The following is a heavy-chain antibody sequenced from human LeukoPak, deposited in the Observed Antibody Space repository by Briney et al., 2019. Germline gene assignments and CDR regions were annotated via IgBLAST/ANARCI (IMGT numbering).Heavy chain of an antibody. CDR1: GGSVSGYY. CDR2: IYYSGST. D-gene: IGHD6-19*01. V-gene: IGHV4-59*04. CDR3: ARNTSVISVAGPDNWYFDL. Sequence: SETLSLTCTVSGGSVSGYYWSWIRQPPGKGLQWIGSIYYSGSTSYNPSLKSRVTMSVDTSKNQFSLKLSSVTAADTAVYYCARNTSVISVAGPDNWYFDLWGRGTLVTVSS. J-gene: IGHJ2*01.